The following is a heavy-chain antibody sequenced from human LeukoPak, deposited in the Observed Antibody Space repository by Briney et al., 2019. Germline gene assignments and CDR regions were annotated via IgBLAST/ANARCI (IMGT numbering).Heavy chain of an antibody. CDR1: GFTFSSND. D-gene: IGHD3-22*01. V-gene: IGHV3-30*18. CDR2: ISYDGGNK. J-gene: IGHJ3*02. CDR3: AKGTHYYDSSGYWGAFDI. Sequence: GGSPRLSCAASGFTFSSNDIHWVRQAPGKGLEWVVVISYDGGNKYYADSVKGRFAISRDNSKNTLYLQMNSLRAEDTAVYYCAKGTHYYDSSGYWGAFDIWGQGTMVTVSS.